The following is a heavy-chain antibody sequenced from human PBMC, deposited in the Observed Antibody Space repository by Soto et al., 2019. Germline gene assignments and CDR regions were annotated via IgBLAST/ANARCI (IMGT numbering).Heavy chain of an antibody. CDR1: GDSVSSNSAA. D-gene: IGHD3-22*01. J-gene: IGHJ5*02. Sequence: SQTLSLTCAISGDSVSSNSAAWNWIRQSPPRGLEWLGRTYYRSKWYNDYAVSVKSRITINPDTSKNQFSLQLNSVTPEDTAVYYCAREKTEYYYDSSGYYPENWFDPWGQGTQVTVSS. CDR2: TYYRSKWYN. V-gene: IGHV6-1*01. CDR3: AREKTEYYYDSSGYYPENWFDP.